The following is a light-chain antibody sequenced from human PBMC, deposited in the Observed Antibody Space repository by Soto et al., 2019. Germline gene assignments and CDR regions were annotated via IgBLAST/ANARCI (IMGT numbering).Light chain of an antibody. CDR1: QNVNSN. CDR3: QHYNSGPALT. V-gene: IGKV3-15*01. Sequence: EIVMTQSPATVSLSPGERATLSCRASQNVNSNLAWYQQKPGQPPRLLIYGAYTRAAGVPARFSGRGSGTEFTLTINRLQSEDFADYYCQHYNSGPALTFGGGNKGEIK. J-gene: IGKJ4*01. CDR2: GAY.